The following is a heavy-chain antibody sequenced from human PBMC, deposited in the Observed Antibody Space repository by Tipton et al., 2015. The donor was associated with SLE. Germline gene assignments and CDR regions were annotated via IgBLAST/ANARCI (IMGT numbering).Heavy chain of an antibody. V-gene: IGHV4-59*02. J-gene: IGHJ1*01. Sequence: TLSLTCTVSGVSVTNYYWSWIRQPPGKRLEWIGFIQGRENTNYNPSLKSRVTISVDTSKNQFSLNLSSVTAADTAVYFCARSPRWLSPPEHWGQGTLVTVSS. CDR3: ARSPRWLSPPEH. CDR1: GVSVTNYY. D-gene: IGHD5-24*01. CDR2: IQGRENT.